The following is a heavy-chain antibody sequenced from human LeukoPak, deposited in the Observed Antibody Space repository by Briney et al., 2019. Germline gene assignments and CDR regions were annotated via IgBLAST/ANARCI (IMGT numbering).Heavy chain of an antibody. Sequence: PGGSLRLSCGASGFTFSSYDMTWVRQAPGKGLEWVSSISSSSSYIYYADSVKGRFTISRDNAKNSLYLQMNSLRAEDTAVYYCARDRWGSGYDYNWFDPWGQGTLVTVSS. CDR1: GFTFSSYD. V-gene: IGHV3-21*01. D-gene: IGHD5-12*01. J-gene: IGHJ5*02. CDR3: ARDRWGSGYDYNWFDP. CDR2: ISSSSSYI.